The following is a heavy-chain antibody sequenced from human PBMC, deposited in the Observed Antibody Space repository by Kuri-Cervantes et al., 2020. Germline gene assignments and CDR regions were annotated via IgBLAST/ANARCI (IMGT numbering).Heavy chain of an antibody. J-gene: IGHJ4*02. Sequence: GEFLKISCAGSGFTFSDYYMSWIRQAPGKGLEWVSYISSGATTIYYADSVKGRFTISRDNAKNSLYLQMNSLRAEDTAVYYCANGHDTNCYNNWGQGTLVTVSS. V-gene: IGHV3-11*01. D-gene: IGHD2-2*02. CDR2: ISSGATTI. CDR1: GFTFSDYY. CDR3: ANGHDTNCYNN.